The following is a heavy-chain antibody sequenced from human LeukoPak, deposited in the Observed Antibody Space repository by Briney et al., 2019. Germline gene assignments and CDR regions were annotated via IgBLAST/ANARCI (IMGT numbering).Heavy chain of an antibody. J-gene: IGHJ6*02. CDR3: ARAHSNYYYYGMDV. CDR1: GFTVSSNY. Sequence: PGGSLRLSCAASGFTVSSNYMSWVRQARGKGLEWVSVIYSGGSTYYADSVKGRFTISRDNSKNTLYLQMNSLRAEDTAVYYCARAHSNYYYYGMDVWGQGTTVTVSS. CDR2: IYSGGST. V-gene: IGHV3-53*01. D-gene: IGHD4-11*01.